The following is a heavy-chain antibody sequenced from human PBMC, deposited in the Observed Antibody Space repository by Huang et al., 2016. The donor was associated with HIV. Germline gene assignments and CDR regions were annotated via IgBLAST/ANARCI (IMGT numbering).Heavy chain of an antibody. CDR1: GFSFTNYW. CDR3: ARPLLGYSYGYYFDY. V-gene: IGHV5-51*03. D-gene: IGHD5-18*01. Sequence: EVQLVQSGAEVKKPGESLKISCKGSGFSFTNYWIGWVRQMPGKGLEWMVIIYPGDSDTTYSPSFQGQVTISADKSINTAYLQGSSLKASDTAMYYCARPLLGYSYGYYFDYWGQGTLVTVSS. J-gene: IGHJ4*02. CDR2: IYPGDSDT.